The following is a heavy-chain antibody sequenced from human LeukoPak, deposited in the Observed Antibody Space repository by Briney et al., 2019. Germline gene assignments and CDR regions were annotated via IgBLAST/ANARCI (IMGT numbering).Heavy chain of an antibody. D-gene: IGHD3-16*01. CDR1: GFPFTSYP. V-gene: IGHV3-23*01. CDR2: IRGSGGST. CDR3: ARVHYDYVWGSLGWIDP. J-gene: IGHJ5*02. Sequence: PGGPLSLPCGPSGFPFTSYPMTGAAQAPGKGREWVSAIRGSGGSTYYADSVKGRFTISRDNSKNTLYLQMNSLRAEDTAVYYCARVHYDYVWGSLGWIDPWGQGTLVTVSS.